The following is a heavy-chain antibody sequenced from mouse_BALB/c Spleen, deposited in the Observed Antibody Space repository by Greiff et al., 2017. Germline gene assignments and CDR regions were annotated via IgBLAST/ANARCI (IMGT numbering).Heavy chain of an antibody. CDR3: ARGGNYRYAMDY. Sequence: DVHLVESGGGLVQPGGSRKLSCAASGFTFSSFGMHWVRQAPEKGLEWVAYISSGSSTIYYADTVKGRFTISRDNPKNTLFLQMTSLRSEDTAMDYCARGGNYRYAMDYWGQGTSVTVSS. V-gene: IGHV5-17*02. J-gene: IGHJ4*01. CDR2: ISSGSSTI. D-gene: IGHD2-1*01. CDR1: GFTFSSFG.